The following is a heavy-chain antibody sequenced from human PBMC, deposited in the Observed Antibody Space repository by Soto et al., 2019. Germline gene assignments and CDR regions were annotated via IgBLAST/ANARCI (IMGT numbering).Heavy chain of an antibody. CDR1: GFTFSSYS. J-gene: IGHJ5*01. D-gene: IGHD6-19*01. CDR2: ISSSSRKI. V-gene: IGHV3-48*02. CDR3: ARDLMAVYSSGWYNWFDT. Sequence: PGGSLRLSCAASGFTFSSYSMNWLRQAPGKGLEWVAYISSSSRKIHYADSVRGRFTISRDNANNSLYLQMNGLRDEDTAGYFCARDLMAVYSSGWYNWFDTWEQETMVGASS.